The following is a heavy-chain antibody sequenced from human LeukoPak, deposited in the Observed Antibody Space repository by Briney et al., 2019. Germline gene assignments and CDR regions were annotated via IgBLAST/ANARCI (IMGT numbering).Heavy chain of an antibody. V-gene: IGHV3-53*01. CDR2: IYSGGST. J-gene: IGHJ4*02. D-gene: IGHD6-13*01. CDR3: AMRGNTWYDC. CDR1: GFTVSSKY. Sequence: GGSLRLSCAASGFTVSSKYMSWVRQAPGKGLEWVSVIYSGGSTYYADSVKGRFTISRDNSKNTVDLQMNSLRVEDTAVYYCAMRGNTWYDCWGQETLVTVSS.